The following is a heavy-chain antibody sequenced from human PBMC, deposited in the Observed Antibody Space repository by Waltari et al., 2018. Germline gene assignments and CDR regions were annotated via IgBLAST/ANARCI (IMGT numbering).Heavy chain of an antibody. CDR3: ARDVAAAGNWFDP. V-gene: IGHV3-7*01. J-gene: IGHJ5*02. D-gene: IGHD6-13*01. Sequence: EVQLVESGGGLVQPGGSLRLSCAASGFTFSSYWMSWVRQAPGKGLEWVANIKKDGSEKYYVDSVKGRFTISRDNAKNSLYLQMNSLRAEDTAVYYCARDVAAAGNWFDPWGQGTLVTVSS. CDR2: IKKDGSEK. CDR1: GFTFSSYW.